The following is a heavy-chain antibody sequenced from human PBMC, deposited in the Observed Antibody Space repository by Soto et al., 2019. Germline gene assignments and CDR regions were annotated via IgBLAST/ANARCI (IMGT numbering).Heavy chain of an antibody. CDR2: VFYSGST. CDR3: ARVNDYGGNVADY. D-gene: IGHD4-17*01. J-gene: IGHJ4*02. Sequence: VQLQESGPGLVKPSETLSLTCTVSGGSISTYYWSWIRQPPGTGLEWIGYVFYSGSTNYNPSLGSRVTISVDTSKKQFSLKLRSVTAADTAVYFCARVNDYGGNVADYWGQGTLVTVSS. V-gene: IGHV4-59*08. CDR1: GGSISTYY.